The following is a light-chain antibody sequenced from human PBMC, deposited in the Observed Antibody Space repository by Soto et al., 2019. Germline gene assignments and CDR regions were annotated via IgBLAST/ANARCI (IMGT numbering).Light chain of an antibody. CDR3: LQHNSYPWT. V-gene: IGKV1-33*01. CDR1: QDISNY. Sequence: DIQMTQSPSSLSASVGDRVTITCQASQDISNYLNWYQQKPGKAPKLLIYDASNLETGVPSRFSGSGSGTEFTLTISSLQPEDFATYSCLQHNSYPWTFGQGTKVEIK. J-gene: IGKJ1*01. CDR2: DAS.